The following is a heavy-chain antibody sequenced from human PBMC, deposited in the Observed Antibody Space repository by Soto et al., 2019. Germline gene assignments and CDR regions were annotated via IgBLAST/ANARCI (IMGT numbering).Heavy chain of an antibody. CDR2: IYYSGST. Sequence: PSETLSLTCTVSGGSISSYYWSWIRQPPGKGLEWIGYIYYSGSTNYNPSLKSRVTISVDTSKNQFSLKLSSVTAADTAVYYCARGNLDRASRIWFDPWGQGTLVTVSS. V-gene: IGHV4-59*01. D-gene: IGHD3-10*01. CDR1: GGSISSYY. J-gene: IGHJ5*02. CDR3: ARGNLDRASRIWFDP.